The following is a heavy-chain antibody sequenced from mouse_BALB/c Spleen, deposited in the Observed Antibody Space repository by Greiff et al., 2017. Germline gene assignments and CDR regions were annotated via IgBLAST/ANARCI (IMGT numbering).Heavy chain of an antibody. CDR1: GYSFTSYW. CDR2: IYPGNSDT. V-gene: IGHV1-5*01. D-gene: IGHD2-10*02. J-gene: IGHJ3*01. Sequence: EVQGVESGTVLARPGASVKMSCKASGYSFTSYWMHWVKQRPGQGLEWIGAIYPGNSDTSYNQKFKGKAKLTAVTSASTAYMELSSLTNEDSAVYYCTRGGYGNYAWFAYWGQGTLVTVSA. CDR3: TRGGYGNYAWFAY.